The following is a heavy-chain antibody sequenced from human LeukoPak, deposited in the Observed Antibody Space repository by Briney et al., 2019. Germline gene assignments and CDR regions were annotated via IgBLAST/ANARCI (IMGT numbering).Heavy chain of an antibody. CDR2: IYYSGST. CDR3: ARGQARLAWFDP. Sequence: PSETLSLTCTVSGGSISSSSYYWGWIRQPPGEGLEWIGSIYYSGSTYYNPSLKSRVTMSLDTSKNQFSLRLRSVTAADTAVYYCARGQARLAWFDPWGQGTLVTVSS. J-gene: IGHJ5*02. D-gene: IGHD6-19*01. V-gene: IGHV4-39*07. CDR1: GGSISSSSYY.